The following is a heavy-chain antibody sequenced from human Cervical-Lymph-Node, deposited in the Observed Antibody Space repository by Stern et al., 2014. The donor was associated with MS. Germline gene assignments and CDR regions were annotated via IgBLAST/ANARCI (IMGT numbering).Heavy chain of an antibody. CDR1: GGTFTNHG. CDR2: IVPMFGTK. V-gene: IGHV1-69*01. D-gene: IGHD1-1*01. J-gene: IGHJ4*01. CDR3: ATHFPNWNPFFDY. Sequence: VQLVESGAEVKKPGSSVKVSCEASGGTFTNHGLSWVRQAHGHGLEWMGGIVPMFGTKNYDKKFQGRVTITEDESTRTASLEMSSLKSEDTAVFYNATHFPNWNPFFDYWGQGTLVTVSS.